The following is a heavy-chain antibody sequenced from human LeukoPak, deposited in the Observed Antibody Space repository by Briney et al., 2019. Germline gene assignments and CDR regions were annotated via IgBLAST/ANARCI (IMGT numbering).Heavy chain of an antibody. V-gene: IGHV4-31*03. D-gene: IGHD3-22*01. J-gene: IGHJ4*02. CDR2: IHDSGST. CDR3: ASGDGYNYRYFDY. Sequence: SETLSLTCTVSGAPLGSGGYYWTWIRQPPGKGLEWIGYIHDSGSTYYKPSLKSRITISLDTSKNQFSVKLSSVTAADTAVYYCASGDGYNYRYFDYWGQGTLVAVSS. CDR1: GAPLGSGGYY.